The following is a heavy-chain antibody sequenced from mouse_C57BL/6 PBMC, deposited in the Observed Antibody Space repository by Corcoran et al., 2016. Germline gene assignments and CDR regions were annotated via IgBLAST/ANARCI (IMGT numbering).Heavy chain of an antibody. J-gene: IGHJ3*01. CDR3: ARARPASIYDGYSPAWFAY. CDR1: GYTFTSYD. V-gene: IGHV1-85*01. D-gene: IGHD2-3*01. CDR2: IYPSDGSS. Sequence: QVQLQQSGPELVKTGASVKLSCKASGYTFTSYDINWVKQRPGQGLEWIGWIYPSDGSSKDNEKFKGKSTLTVDTSSSTAYMALHSLSSEDSAVYICARARPASIYDGYSPAWFAYWGQGTLVTVSA.